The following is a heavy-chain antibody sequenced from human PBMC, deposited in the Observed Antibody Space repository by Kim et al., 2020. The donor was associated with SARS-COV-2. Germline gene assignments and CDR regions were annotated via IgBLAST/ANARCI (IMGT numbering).Heavy chain of an antibody. V-gene: IGHV4-4*02. D-gene: IGHD6-19*01. Sequence: SETLSLTCAVSGGSFSSSSCWSWVRQPPGKGLEWIGEIDHSRTTNYNPSLKSRVTISVDKSTTQFSLRLKSVTAADTAVYYCARGVSSAWTLRPWFDPWG. CDR3: ARGVSSAWTLRPWFDP. J-gene: IGHJ5*02. CDR2: IDHSRTT. CDR1: GGSFSSSSC.